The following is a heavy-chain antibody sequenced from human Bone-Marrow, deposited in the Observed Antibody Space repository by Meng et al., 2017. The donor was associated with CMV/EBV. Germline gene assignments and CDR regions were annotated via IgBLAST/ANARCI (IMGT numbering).Heavy chain of an antibody. Sequence: GGSLRLSCAASGFRFSDYYMTWIRQAPGKGLEWVPYISSSYAVDYADSLKGRFTISRDNAKNSLYLQMNSLRAEDTAVYYCARVLLDVRGWYYQGMDVWGQGTTVTVSS. J-gene: IGHJ6*02. CDR2: ISSSYAV. V-gene: IGHV3-69-1*01. D-gene: IGHD6-19*01. CDR3: ARVLLDVRGWYYQGMDV. CDR1: GFRFSDYY.